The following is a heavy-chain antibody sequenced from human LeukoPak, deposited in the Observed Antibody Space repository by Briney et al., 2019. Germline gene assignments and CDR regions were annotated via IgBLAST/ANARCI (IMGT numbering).Heavy chain of an antibody. CDR2: LSYSGNT. Sequence: SETLSLTCSVSGASINSNDYYWDWIRQPPGKGLEWIGALSYSGNTYYNPSLNSRVTISVDTSKNQFSLRLRSVIAANTALYFCARRTSHPVGAIDCGGQETLVTVA. CDR3: ARRTSHPVGAIDC. V-gene: IGHV4-39*01. CDR1: GASINSNDYY. J-gene: IGHJ4*02. D-gene: IGHD1-26*01.